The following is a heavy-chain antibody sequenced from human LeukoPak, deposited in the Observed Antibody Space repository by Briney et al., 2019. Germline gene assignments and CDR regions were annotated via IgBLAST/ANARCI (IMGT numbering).Heavy chain of an antibody. J-gene: IGHJ6*03. D-gene: IGHD1-26*01. CDR1: GFTFSSYA. CDR2: ISGSGGST. Sequence: GGSLRLSCAASGFTFSSYAMSWVRQAPGKGLEWVSAISGSGGSTYYADPVKGRFTISRDNSKNTLYLQMNSLRAEDTAVYYCVVMGAYYYYYYMDVWGKGTTVTVSS. CDR3: VVMGAYYYYYYMDV. V-gene: IGHV3-23*01.